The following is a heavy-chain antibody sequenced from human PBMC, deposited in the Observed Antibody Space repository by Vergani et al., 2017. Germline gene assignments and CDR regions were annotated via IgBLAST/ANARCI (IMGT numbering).Heavy chain of an antibody. CDR1: GDSVSSNSAA. Sequence: QVQLQQSGPGLVKPSQTLSLTCAISGDSVSSNSAAWNWIRQSPSRGLEWLGRTYYRSKWYNDYAVSVKSRITINPDTSKIQFSLQLNSVTPEDTAVYYXARDRAPEYSSSSAWFDPWGQGTLVTVSS. CDR3: ARDRAPEYSSSSAWFDP. J-gene: IGHJ5*02. CDR2: TYYRSKWYN. V-gene: IGHV6-1*01. D-gene: IGHD6-6*01.